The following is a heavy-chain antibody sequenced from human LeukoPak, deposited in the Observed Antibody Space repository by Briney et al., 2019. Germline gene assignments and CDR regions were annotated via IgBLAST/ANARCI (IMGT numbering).Heavy chain of an antibody. V-gene: IGHV3-23*01. CDR2: ISGSGGST. J-gene: IGHJ4*02. Sequence: GGSLRLSCAASGFTFSSYAMSWVRQAPGKGLEWVSAISGSGGSTYYADSVKGRFTISRDNSKNTLYLQMSSLRAEDTAVYYCAKLGYDILTGYYRRGTYYFDYWGQGTLVTVSS. D-gene: IGHD3-9*01. CDR3: AKLGYDILTGYYRRGTYYFDY. CDR1: GFTFSSYA.